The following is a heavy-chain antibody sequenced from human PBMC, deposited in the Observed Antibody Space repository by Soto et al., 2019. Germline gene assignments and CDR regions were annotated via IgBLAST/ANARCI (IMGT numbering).Heavy chain of an antibody. V-gene: IGHV3-33*01. CDR3: ARDRVVWADC. J-gene: IGHJ4*02. Sequence: QAQVVESGGGVVQPGGSLRLSCVVSGFTFSGSGMHWVRQAPGKGLEWVAVLWYDGSNKYYADSVKGRFTISRDNSKNILYLQMNSLRDEDTAVYYCARDRVVWADCWGQGTLVTVSS. CDR2: LWYDGSNK. D-gene: IGHD3-16*01. CDR1: GFTFSGSG.